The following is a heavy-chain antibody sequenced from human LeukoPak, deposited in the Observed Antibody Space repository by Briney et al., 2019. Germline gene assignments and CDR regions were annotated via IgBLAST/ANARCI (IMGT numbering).Heavy chain of an antibody. J-gene: IGHJ4*02. CDR1: GFTFSTYW. CDR3: ARDSAGNDY. Sequence: PGGSLRLSCAASGFTFSTYWINWVRQPPGKGLEWVANIKQDGSEKYYVDSVKGRFTTSRDNAKNSLYLQMNSLRAEDTAMYYCARDSAGNDYWGQGTLVTVSS. CDR2: IKQDGSEK. V-gene: IGHV3-7*01. D-gene: IGHD6-13*01.